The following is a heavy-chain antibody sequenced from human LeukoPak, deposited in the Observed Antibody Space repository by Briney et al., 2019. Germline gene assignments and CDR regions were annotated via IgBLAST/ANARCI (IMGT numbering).Heavy chain of an antibody. J-gene: IGHJ5*02. V-gene: IGHV4-34*01. CDR2: INHSGST. Sequence: SETLSLTCAVYGGSFSGYYWSWIRQPPGKGLEWIGEINHSGSTNYNPSLKSRVTISVDTSKNQFSLKLSSVTAADTAVYYCARHGGYTKNWFDPWGQGTLVTVSS. CDR1: GGSFSGYY. CDR3: ARHGGYTKNWFDP. D-gene: IGHD3-16*01.